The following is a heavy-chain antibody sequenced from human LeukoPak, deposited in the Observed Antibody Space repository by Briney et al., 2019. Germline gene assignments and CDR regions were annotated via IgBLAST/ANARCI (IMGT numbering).Heavy chain of an antibody. CDR1: GYSFTSYW. Sequence: GESLKISCKGSGYSFTSYWIGWVRQMPGKGLEWMGIIYPGESDIRYSPSFQGQVTISADKSISTAYLQWSSLKASDTAMYYCARGDSSGWSGDDAFDIWGQGTMVTVSS. J-gene: IGHJ3*02. D-gene: IGHD6-19*01. CDR2: IYPGESDI. V-gene: IGHV5-51*01. CDR3: ARGDSSGWSGDDAFDI.